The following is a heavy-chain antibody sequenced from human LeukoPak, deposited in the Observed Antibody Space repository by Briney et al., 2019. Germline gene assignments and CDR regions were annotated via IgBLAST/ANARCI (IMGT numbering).Heavy chain of an antibody. CDR2: ITPSGGT. CDR1: GYTFTSYA. V-gene: IGHV1-2*02. J-gene: IGHJ4*02. Sequence: ASVKVSCKASGYTFTSYAMHWVRQAPGQGLESMGWITPSGGTNDPQKFQGRVSITRDTSISTAYMDLSRLTSDDTAVYYCARDRDGDGFAHFDYWGQGALVTVSS. D-gene: IGHD5-24*01. CDR3: ARDRDGDGFAHFDY.